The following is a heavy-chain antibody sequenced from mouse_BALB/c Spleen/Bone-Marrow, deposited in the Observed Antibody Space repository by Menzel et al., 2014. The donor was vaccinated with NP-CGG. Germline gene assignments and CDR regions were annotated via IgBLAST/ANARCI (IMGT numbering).Heavy chain of an antibody. J-gene: IGHJ1*01. CDR1: GYTLSSYW. CDR2: ILPGSGST. Sequence: VQLQQSGAELMKPGASVKISCKATGYTLSSYWIEWVKQRPGHGLEWIGEILPGSGSTNYNEKFKGKATFTADTSSNTAYMQLSSLTSEDSAVYYCAREDGLWYFDVWGAGTTVTVSS. D-gene: IGHD1-1*01. CDR3: AREDGLWYFDV. V-gene: IGHV1-9*01.